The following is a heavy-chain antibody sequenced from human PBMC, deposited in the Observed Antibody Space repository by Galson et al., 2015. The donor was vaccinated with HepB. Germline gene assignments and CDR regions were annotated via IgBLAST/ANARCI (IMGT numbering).Heavy chain of an antibody. CDR2: TYYRSKWYN. J-gene: IGHJ6*03. D-gene: IGHD6-13*01. CDR1: GDSVSSNSAA. Sequence: CAISGDSVSSNSAAWNWIRQSPSRGLEWLGRTYYRSKWYNDYVVSVKSRITINPDTSKNQFSLQLNSVTPEDTAVYYCARGVAAADYYYYYYMDVWGKGTTVTVSS. V-gene: IGHV6-1*01. CDR3: ARGVAAADYYYYYYMDV.